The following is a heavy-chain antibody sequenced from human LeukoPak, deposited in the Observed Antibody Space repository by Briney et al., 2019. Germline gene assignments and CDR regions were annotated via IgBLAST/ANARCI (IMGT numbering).Heavy chain of an antibody. J-gene: IGHJ4*02. V-gene: IGHV1-46*01. CDR1: GYTFTSYY. CDR2: INPSGGST. Sequence: GASVKVSCKASGYTFTSYYMHWVRQAPGQGLEWMGIINPSGGSTSYAQKFQGRVTMTEDTSTDTAYMELSSLRSEDTAVYYCAALKLAAAGTKGFDYWGQGTLVTVSS. CDR3: AALKLAAAGTKGFDY. D-gene: IGHD6-13*01.